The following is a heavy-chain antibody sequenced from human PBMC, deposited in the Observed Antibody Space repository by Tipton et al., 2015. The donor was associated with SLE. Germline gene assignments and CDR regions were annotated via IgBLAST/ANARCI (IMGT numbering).Heavy chain of an antibody. V-gene: IGHV4-34*01. CDR3: ARDLGAADYYFDY. CDR1: GESLSDHY. CDR2: INHSGST. J-gene: IGHJ4*02. Sequence: TLSLTCAVYGESLSDHYWNWIRQPPGKGLEWIGEINHSGSTNYNPSLKSRVTISVDTSKNQFSLKLSSVTAADTAVYYCARDLGAADYYFDYWGQGTLVTVSS. D-gene: IGHD6-25*01.